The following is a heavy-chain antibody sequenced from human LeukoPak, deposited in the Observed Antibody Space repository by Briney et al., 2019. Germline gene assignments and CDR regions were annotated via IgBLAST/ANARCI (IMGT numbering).Heavy chain of an antibody. CDR3: ARDFWSGYYPEDDY. CDR2: INPNSGGT. Sequence: ASVKVSCKASGYTFTGYYMHWVRQAPGQGLEWMGWINPNSGGTNYAQKFQGRVTMIRDTSISTAYMELSRLRSDDTAVYYCARDFWSGYYPEDDYWGQGTLVTVSS. D-gene: IGHD3-3*01. J-gene: IGHJ4*02. CDR1: GYTFTGYY. V-gene: IGHV1-2*02.